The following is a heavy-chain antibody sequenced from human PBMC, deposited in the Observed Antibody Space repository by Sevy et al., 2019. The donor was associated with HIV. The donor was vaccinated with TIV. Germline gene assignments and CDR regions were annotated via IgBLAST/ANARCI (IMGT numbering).Heavy chain of an antibody. CDR3: ARVLNYYYGMDV. CDR2: IIPIFGTA. CDR1: GYTFTSYG. J-gene: IGHJ6*02. Sequence: ASVKVSCKASGYTFTSYGISWVRQAPGQGLEWMGGIIPIFGTANYAQKFQGRVTITADESTNTAYMELSSLRSEDTAVYYCARVLNYYYGMDVWGQGTTVTVSS. V-gene: IGHV1-69*13.